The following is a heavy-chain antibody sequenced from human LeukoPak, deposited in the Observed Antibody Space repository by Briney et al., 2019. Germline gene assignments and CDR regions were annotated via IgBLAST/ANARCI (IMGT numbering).Heavy chain of an antibody. D-gene: IGHD6-19*01. Sequence: PGGSLRLSCAASGFTFSSYGMHWVRRAPGKGLEWVAVISYDGSNKYYADSVKGRFTISRDNSKNTLYLQMNSLRAEDTAVYYCAKSGSGWYPHYFDYWGQGTLVTVSS. CDR2: ISYDGSNK. CDR3: AKSGSGWYPHYFDY. J-gene: IGHJ4*02. V-gene: IGHV3-30*18. CDR1: GFTFSSYG.